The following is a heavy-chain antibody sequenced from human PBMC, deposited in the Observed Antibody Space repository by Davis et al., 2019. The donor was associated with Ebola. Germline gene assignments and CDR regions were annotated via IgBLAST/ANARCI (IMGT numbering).Heavy chain of an antibody. Sequence: GGSLRLSCAASGFTFSSYWMSWVRQAPGKGLEWVANIKQDGSEKYYVDSVKGRFTISRDNAKNSLYLQMNSLRAEDTAVYYCAREGSSNWYAPPHYYYYMDVWGKGTTVTVSS. D-gene: IGHD6-13*01. V-gene: IGHV3-7*01. CDR3: AREGSSNWYAPPHYYYYMDV. J-gene: IGHJ6*03. CDR1: GFTFSSYW. CDR2: IKQDGSEK.